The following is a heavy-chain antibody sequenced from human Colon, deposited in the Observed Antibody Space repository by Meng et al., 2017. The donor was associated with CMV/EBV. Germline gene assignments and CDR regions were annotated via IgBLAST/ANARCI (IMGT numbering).Heavy chain of an antibody. CDR2: INHSEST. CDR1: GGSFSGYY. D-gene: IGHD6-13*01. Sequence: GSLRLSCAVYGGSFSGYYWSWIRQPPGKGLEWIGEINHSESTNYNPSLKSRVTISVDTSKNQFSLKLSSVTAADTAVYYCARAGYSSSRPDPGWGQGTLVTVSS. J-gene: IGHJ4*02. V-gene: IGHV4-34*01. CDR3: ARAGYSSSRPDPG.